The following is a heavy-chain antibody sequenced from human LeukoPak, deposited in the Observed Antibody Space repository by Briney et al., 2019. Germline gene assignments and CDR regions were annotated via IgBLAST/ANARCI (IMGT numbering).Heavy chain of an antibody. CDR2: INTNTGNP. CDR3: ARANEYSSSWPFDY. CDR1: GYTFTNYG. D-gene: IGHD6-13*01. J-gene: IGHJ4*02. V-gene: IGHV7-4-1*02. Sequence: ASVKVSCKASGYTFTNYGLNWVRQAPGQGLEWMGWINTNTGNPTYAQGFTGRFVLSLDTSVSTAYLQISSLKAEDTAVYYCARANEYSSSWPFDYWGQGTLVTVSS.